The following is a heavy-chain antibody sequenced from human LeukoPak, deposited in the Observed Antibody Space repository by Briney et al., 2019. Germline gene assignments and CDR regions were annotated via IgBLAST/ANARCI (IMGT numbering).Heavy chain of an antibody. D-gene: IGHD3-10*01. Sequence: GGSLRLSCAASGFTFSTYGMSRVRQAPGKGLEWVSAISGSGGSTYYADSVKGRFTISRDNSKNTLYLQMNSLRAEDTAVYYCARDSSMLRGPLVIYYFDFWGQGTLVTVSS. CDR1: GFTFSTYG. V-gene: IGHV3-23*01. J-gene: IGHJ4*02. CDR3: ARDSSMLRGPLVIYYFDF. CDR2: ISGSGGST.